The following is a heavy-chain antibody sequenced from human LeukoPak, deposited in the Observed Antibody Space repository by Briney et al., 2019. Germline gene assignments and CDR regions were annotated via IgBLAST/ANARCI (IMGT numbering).Heavy chain of an antibody. CDR1: GFTFSSYW. J-gene: IGHJ3*02. D-gene: IGHD5-18*01. CDR3: ARVGDAYSYGLWDAFDI. Sequence: GGSLRLSCAASGFTFSSYWMHWVRQAPGKGLVWVSRINSDGSSASYADSVKGRFTISRDNAKNTLYLQMNSLRAEDTAVYYCARVGDAYSYGLWDAFDIWGQGTMVTVSS. CDR2: INSDGSSA. V-gene: IGHV3-74*01.